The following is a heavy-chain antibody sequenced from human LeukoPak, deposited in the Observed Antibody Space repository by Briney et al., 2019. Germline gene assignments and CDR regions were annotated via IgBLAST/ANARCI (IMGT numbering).Heavy chain of an antibody. CDR3: ARGEMPDFWSGYSLRGGVTY. V-gene: IGHV1-69*13. D-gene: IGHD3-3*01. CDR2: IIPIFGTA. Sequence: SVKVSCKASGGTFSSYAISWVRQAPGQGLEWMGGIIPIFGTANYAQKFQGRVTITADESTSTAYMELSSLRSEDTAVCYCARGEMPDFWSGYSLRGGVTYWGQGTLVTVSS. CDR1: GGTFSSYA. J-gene: IGHJ4*02.